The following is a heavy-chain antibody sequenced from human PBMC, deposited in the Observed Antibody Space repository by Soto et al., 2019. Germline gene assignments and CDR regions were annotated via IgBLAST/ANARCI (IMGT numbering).Heavy chain of an antibody. CDR1: GFTFSAFG. D-gene: IGHD2-15*01. J-gene: IGHJ5*02. V-gene: IGHV3-30*18. Sequence: GESLRLSCAASGFTFSAFGMHWVRQAPGKGLEWVAVIAYDGDKKYYANSVKGRFIISRDNSRNTAHLDMNSLRPEDTAVYYCTKYLDAYAWNLGGWYAPCGQGTQVIVSA. CDR3: TKYLDAYAWNLGGWYAP. CDR2: IAYDGDKK.